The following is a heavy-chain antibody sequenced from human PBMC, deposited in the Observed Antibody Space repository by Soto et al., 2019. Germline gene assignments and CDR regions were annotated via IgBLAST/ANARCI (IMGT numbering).Heavy chain of an antibody. CDR2: VYYNENT. Sequence: SETLSLTCSVSGASINSFAYYWGWIRQPPGKGLEWIGTVYYNENTYNNPSLKSRVAISVDTAKNQFSLNLRSVTAADTAIYFCARRERYYGSPGWFDPWGQGTLVTVSS. J-gene: IGHJ5*02. CDR1: GASINSFAYY. CDR3: ARRERYYGSPGWFDP. D-gene: IGHD3-10*01. V-gene: IGHV4-39*01.